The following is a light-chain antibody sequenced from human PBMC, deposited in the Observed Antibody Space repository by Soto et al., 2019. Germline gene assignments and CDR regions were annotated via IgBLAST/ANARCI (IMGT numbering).Light chain of an antibody. CDR2: DAS. Sequence: DIQMTHSPSTLSSSVVYRVTITGRASQSISSWLAWYQQKPGKAPKLLIYDASNLETGVPSRFSGSGSGTDFTFTISSLQPEDIATYYCQQYDNLPLTFGGGTKVDI. J-gene: IGKJ4*01. CDR1: QSISSW. CDR3: QQYDNLPLT. V-gene: IGKV1-33*01.